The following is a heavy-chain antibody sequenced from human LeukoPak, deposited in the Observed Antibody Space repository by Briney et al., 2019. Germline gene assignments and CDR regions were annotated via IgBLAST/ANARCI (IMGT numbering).Heavy chain of an antibody. V-gene: IGHV1-2*06. Sequence: GASVKVSCKASGYTFTGYHMHWVRQAPGQGLEWMGRINPNGGGTNYAQKFQGRVTMTSDTSISTAYMELSRLRSDDTAVYYCARERKITIFGVACDYWGQGTLVTVSS. CDR1: GYTFTGYH. CDR2: INPNGGGT. J-gene: IGHJ4*02. D-gene: IGHD3-3*01. CDR3: ARERKITIFGVACDY.